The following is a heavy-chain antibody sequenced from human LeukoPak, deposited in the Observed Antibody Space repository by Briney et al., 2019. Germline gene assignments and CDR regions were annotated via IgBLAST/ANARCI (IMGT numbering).Heavy chain of an antibody. D-gene: IGHD2-21*02. J-gene: IGHJ6*02. V-gene: IGHV1-2*02. Sequence: ASVKVSCRASGYTFTGYYMHWVRQAPGQGLEWMGWINPNSGGTNYAQKFQGRVTMTRDTSISTAYMELSRLRSDDTAVYYCASYCVVDCYENYGRDVWAKGPRSPSP. CDR2: INPNSGGT. CDR3: ASYCVVDCYENYGRDV. CDR1: GYTFTGYY.